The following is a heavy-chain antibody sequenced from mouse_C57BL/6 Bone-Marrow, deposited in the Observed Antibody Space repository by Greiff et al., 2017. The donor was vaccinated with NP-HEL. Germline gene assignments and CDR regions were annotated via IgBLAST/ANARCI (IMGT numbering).Heavy chain of an antibody. Sequence: EVKLEESGGGLVHPGGSLSLSCAASGFTFTDYYMSWVRQPPGKALEWLGFIRNKSNGYTTEYSASVKGRFTISRDNSQSILYLQMNALRAEDSATYYCARGYDYDGGSAWFAYWGQGTLVTVSA. D-gene: IGHD2-4*01. CDR3: ARGYDYDGGSAWFAY. CDR1: GFTFTDYY. J-gene: IGHJ3*01. V-gene: IGHV7-3*01. CDR2: IRNKSNGYTT.